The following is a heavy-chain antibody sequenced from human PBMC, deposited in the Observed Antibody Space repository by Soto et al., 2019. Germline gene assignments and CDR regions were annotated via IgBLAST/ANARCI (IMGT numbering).Heavy chain of an antibody. CDR1: GYIFTNYD. J-gene: IGHJ4*02. Sequence: QVQLVQSGGEVKKPGASVKFSCKASGYIFTNYDIGCVRQAPGQGLEWMGWISPYSGNTKYTQKVQGRVTMTTDTSTSTAYMELRSLRSYDTAVYYCVRFASSGWYTGGYWAQGTLVTVSS. V-gene: IGHV1-18*01. CDR2: ISPYSGNT. CDR3: VRFASSGWYTGGY. D-gene: IGHD6-19*01.